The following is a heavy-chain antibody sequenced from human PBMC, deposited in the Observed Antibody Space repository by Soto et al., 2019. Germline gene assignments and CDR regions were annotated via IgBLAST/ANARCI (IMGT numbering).Heavy chain of an antibody. CDR1: GFTFSSYA. D-gene: IGHD1-7*01. V-gene: IGHV3-23*01. CDR3: AKGGYNWNYEGGDWFDP. Sequence: GGSLRLSCAASGFTFSSYAMSWVRQAPGKGLEWVSAISGSGGSTYYADSVKGRFTISRDNSKNTLYLQMNSLRAEDTAVYYCAKGGYNWNYEGGDWFDPWGQGTLVTVSS. J-gene: IGHJ5*02. CDR2: ISGSGGST.